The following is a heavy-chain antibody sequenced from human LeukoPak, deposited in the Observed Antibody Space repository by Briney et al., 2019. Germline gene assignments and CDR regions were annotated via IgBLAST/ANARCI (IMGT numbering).Heavy chain of an antibody. D-gene: IGHD3-16*02. J-gene: IGHJ4*02. V-gene: IGHV4-34*01. Sequence: PSETLSLTCAVSGGSISSGGYSWSWIRQPPGKGLEWIGEINHSGSTNYNPSLKSRVTISVDTSKNQFSLKLSSVTAADTAVYYCARGSYDYVWGSYRPLHFDYWGQGTLVTVSS. CDR3: ARGSYDYVWGSYRPLHFDY. CDR1: GGSISSGGYS. CDR2: INHSGST.